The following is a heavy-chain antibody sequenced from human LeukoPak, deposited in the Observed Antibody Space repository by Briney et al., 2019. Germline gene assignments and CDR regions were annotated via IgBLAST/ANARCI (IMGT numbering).Heavy chain of an antibody. Sequence: GGSLRLSCAASGFTFSGSAMHWVRQASGKGLEWVGRIRSKANSYATAYAASVKGRFTISRDDSKNTAYLQMNSLKTEDTAVYYCANLTPDSTTPTDFWGQGSLVTVSS. CDR2: IRSKANSYAT. J-gene: IGHJ4*02. V-gene: IGHV3-73*01. CDR3: ANLTPDSTTPTDF. D-gene: IGHD1-1*01. CDR1: GFTFSGSA.